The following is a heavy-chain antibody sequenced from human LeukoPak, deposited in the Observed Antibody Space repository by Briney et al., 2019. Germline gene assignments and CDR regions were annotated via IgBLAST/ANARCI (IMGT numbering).Heavy chain of an antibody. V-gene: IGHV3-7*01. CDR2: IKQDGSEK. CDR1: RFTFSRYC. CDR3: ARDDRGTYYGGGLDY. Sequence: PGGSLRLSCAASRFTFSRYCMSWVRQAPGKGLEWVANIKQDGSEKYYVDSVKGRFTISRDNAKNSLYLQMNSLRAEDTAVYYCARDDRGTYYGGGLDYWGQGTLVTVSS. D-gene: IGHD1-26*01. J-gene: IGHJ4*02.